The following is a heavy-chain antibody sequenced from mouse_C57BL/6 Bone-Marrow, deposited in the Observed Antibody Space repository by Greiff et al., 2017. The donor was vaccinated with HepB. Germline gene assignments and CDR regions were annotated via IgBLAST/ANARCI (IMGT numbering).Heavy chain of an antibody. V-gene: IGHV1-69*01. CDR3: AIPVITTVVATYFHWYFDV. D-gene: IGHD1-1*01. CDR1: GYTFTSYW. J-gene: IGHJ1*03. Sequence: QVQLQQPGAELVMPGASVKLSCKASGYTFTSYWMHWVKQRPGHGLEWIGEIDPSDSYTNYNQKFKGKSTLTADKSSSTAYMQLSSLTSEDSAVYYCAIPVITTVVATYFHWYFDVWGTGTTVTVSS. CDR2: IDPSDSYT.